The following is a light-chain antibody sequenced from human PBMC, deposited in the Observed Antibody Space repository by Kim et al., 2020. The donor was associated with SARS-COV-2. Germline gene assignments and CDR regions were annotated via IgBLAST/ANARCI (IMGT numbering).Light chain of an antibody. V-gene: IGLV2-11*03. CDR1: NSEIGAYDY. CDR3: CSYSGVSHWV. CDR2: DVS. Sequence: GQSGTISCAVTNSEIGAYDYVSWYRQHPGKAPKLMIFDVSTRPSGVPDRFSGSKSANTASLTISGLQAEDEADYYCCSYSGVSHWVFGGGTQLTVL. J-gene: IGLJ3*02.